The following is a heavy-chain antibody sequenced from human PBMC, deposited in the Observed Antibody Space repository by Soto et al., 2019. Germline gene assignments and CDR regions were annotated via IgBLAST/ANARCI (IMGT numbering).Heavy chain of an antibody. V-gene: IGHV3-49*04. D-gene: IGHD3-22*01. Sequence: GGSLRLSCKASGLTFVAHAMSWVRQAPGKGLEWIGFIRSKAYGAKTEYAASVKGKVIISRDDSKNIAYLQMNSLKTEDTAVYYCASHYYKRGYYFGKIDNWGQGTLVTVSS. CDR3: ASHYYKRGYYFGKIDN. J-gene: IGHJ4*02. CDR2: IRSKAYGAKT. CDR1: GLTFVAHA.